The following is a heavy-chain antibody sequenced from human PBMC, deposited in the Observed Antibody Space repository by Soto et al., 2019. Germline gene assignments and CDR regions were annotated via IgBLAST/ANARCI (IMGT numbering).Heavy chain of an antibody. V-gene: IGHV1-69*08. Sequence: QVQLVQSRAEVKKPGSSVKVSCKASGGTFSSYIISWVRQAPGQGLEWMGRIIPILGTTNYALKLQGRITVTADKSTSTAYMELSSLRSEDTAVYYCARIQPYDYVDCWGQGTLVTVSS. CDR2: IIPILGTT. J-gene: IGHJ4*02. D-gene: IGHD3-16*01. CDR1: GGTFSSYI. CDR3: ARIQPYDYVDC.